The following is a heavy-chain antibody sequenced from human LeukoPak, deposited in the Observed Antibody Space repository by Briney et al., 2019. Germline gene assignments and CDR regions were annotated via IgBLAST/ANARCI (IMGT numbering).Heavy chain of an antibody. V-gene: IGHV4-34*01. CDR3: ARGQDIVVVVAALYYFDY. Sequence: SETLSLTCAVYGGSFSGYYWSWIRQPPGKGLEWIGEINHSGSTNYNPSLKSRVTISVDTSKNQFSLKLSSVTAADTAVYYCARGQDIVVVVAALYYFDYWGQGTLVTVSS. J-gene: IGHJ4*02. D-gene: IGHD2-15*01. CDR2: INHSGST. CDR1: GGSFSGYY.